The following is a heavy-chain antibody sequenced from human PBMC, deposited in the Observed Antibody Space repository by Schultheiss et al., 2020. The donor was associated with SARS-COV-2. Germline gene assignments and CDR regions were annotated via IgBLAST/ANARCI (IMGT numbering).Heavy chain of an antibody. V-gene: IGHV3-33*08. CDR2: IWYDGSNK. D-gene: IGHD2-21*01. CDR1: GFTFISYS. Sequence: GGSLRLSFAASGFTFISYSMNWVRQAPGKGLEWLAVIWYDGSNKYYADSVKGRFTISRDNSKNTMYLQMNSLRAEDTAVYYCTRDLEAYCGGECYPYYYYGMDVWGQGTTVTVSS. J-gene: IGHJ6*02. CDR3: TRDLEAYCGGECYPYYYYGMDV.